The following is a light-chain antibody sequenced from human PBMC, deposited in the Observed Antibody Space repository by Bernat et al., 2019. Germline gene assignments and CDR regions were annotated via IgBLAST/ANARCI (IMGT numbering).Light chain of an antibody. Sequence: DIQMTQSPSSVSASVGDRVTITCRVSQDIRRWLAWYQQKPGKAPKLLIYAASTLQSGVPSRFNGSGSGTNFTLTISSLQPEDFATYYCQQSDNLFAFRPGNQVDVK. J-gene: IGKJ3*01. CDR2: AAS. CDR1: QDIRRW. V-gene: IGKV1-12*01. CDR3: QQSDNLFA.